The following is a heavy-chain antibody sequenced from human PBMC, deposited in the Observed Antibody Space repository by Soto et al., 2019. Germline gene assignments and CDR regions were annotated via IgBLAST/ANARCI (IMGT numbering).Heavy chain of an antibody. V-gene: IGHV4-34*01. Sequence: QVQLQQWGAGLLKPSETLSLTCAVYGGFVSSGSYYWSWIRQPPGKGLEWIGEMRHSGRTDFNPSLKSRVTIPVDTSKNQFSLQLRSVTAADTALYYCARVERGTATTVVDAFDIWGPGTMVTVSS. CDR3: ARVERGTATTVVDAFDI. CDR2: MRHSGRT. CDR1: GGFVSSGSYY. D-gene: IGHD1-1*01. J-gene: IGHJ3*02.